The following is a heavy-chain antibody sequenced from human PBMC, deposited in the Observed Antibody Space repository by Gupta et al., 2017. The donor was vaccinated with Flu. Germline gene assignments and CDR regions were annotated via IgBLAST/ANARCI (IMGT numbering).Heavy chain of an antibody. V-gene: IGHV3-23*01. CDR3: AKDRSGNPAIDY. J-gene: IGHJ4*02. CDR1: GPTFSDYA. CDR2: VGAGGDRT. D-gene: IGHD6-13*01. Sequence: EVQLLESGGALVQPGGSLRLSCAASGPTFSDYAMNWVRQAPGKGLEWVSTVGAGGDRTYYADSVMGRFTISRDNSKNTVYLQMNSLRXDXTAVYYXAKDRSGNPAIDYWGQGTLVTVS.